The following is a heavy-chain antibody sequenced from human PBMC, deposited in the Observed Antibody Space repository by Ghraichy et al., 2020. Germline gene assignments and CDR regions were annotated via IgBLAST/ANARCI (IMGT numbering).Heavy chain of an antibody. V-gene: IGHV3-43*02. J-gene: IGHJ4*02. CDR1: GFTFDDYA. CDR2: ISGDGGST. D-gene: IGHD5-24*01. Sequence: GGSLRLSCAASGFTFDDYAMHWVRQAPGKGLEWVSLISGDGGSTYYADSVKGRFTISRDNSKNSLYLQMNSLRAEDTAVYYCARGEMATDHWGQGTLVTVSS. CDR3: ARGEMATDH.